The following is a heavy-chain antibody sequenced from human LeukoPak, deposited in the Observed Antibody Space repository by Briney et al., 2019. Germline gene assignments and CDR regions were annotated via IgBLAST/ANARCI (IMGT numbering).Heavy chain of an antibody. J-gene: IGHJ4*02. CDR3: AKDRVRRDTAMVVYDY. CDR2: ISGSGGST. Sequence: GGSLRLSCAASGFTFSTYSMNWVRQAPGKGLEWVSAISGSGGSTYYADSVKGRFTISRDNSKNTLYLQMNSLRAEDTAVYYCAKDRVRRDTAMVVYDYWGQGTLVTVSS. D-gene: IGHD5-18*01. V-gene: IGHV3-23*01. CDR1: GFTFSTYS.